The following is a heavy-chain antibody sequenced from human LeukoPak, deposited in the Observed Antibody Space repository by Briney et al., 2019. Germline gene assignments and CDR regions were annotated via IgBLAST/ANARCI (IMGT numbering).Heavy chain of an antibody. Sequence: ASVKVSCKASGYTFSTYDINWVRQAAGRGLEWMGWMNPNSGNTGFAQKFQGRATITRDTSITTAYLELSSLRSKDTAVYYCARAIRYQLLSDYWGQGTLVTVSS. V-gene: IGHV1-8*03. CDR3: ARAIRYQLLSDY. CDR1: GYTFSTYD. J-gene: IGHJ4*02. CDR2: MNPNSGNT. D-gene: IGHD2-2*01.